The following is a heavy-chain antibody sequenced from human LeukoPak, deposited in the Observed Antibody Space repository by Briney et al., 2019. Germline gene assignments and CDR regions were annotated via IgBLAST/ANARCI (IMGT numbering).Heavy chain of an antibody. CDR1: GFIFSSYS. V-gene: IGHV3-33*01. D-gene: IGHD2-15*01. CDR2: IWYDGRNK. CDR3: VRDLAVVAAPEAFNI. J-gene: IGHJ3*02. Sequence: GRSLRLSCEASGFIFSSYSMHWVRQAPGKGLEWVAVIWYDGRNKYYGDSAKGRFTISRETSKNMVYLQMNSLRDEDTAVYYCVRDLAVVAAPEAFNIWGQGTMVTVSS.